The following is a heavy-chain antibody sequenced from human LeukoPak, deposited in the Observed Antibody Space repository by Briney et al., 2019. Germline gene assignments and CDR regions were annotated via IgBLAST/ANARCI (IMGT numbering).Heavy chain of an antibody. CDR2: IRQDGIEQ. CDR1: GFTFSSYW. CDR3: ARRTYYFDS. J-gene: IGHJ4*02. Sequence: PGGSLRLSCVASGFTFSSYWMSWVRQTPGKWLEWVGNIRQDGIEQYYVDSVKGRFTISRDNAKNSLYLQMNSLRAEDTAVYYCARRTYYFDSWGQGTLVTVSS. V-gene: IGHV3-7*01.